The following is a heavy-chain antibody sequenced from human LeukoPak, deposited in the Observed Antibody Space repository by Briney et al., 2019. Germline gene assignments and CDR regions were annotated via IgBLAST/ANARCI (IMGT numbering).Heavy chain of an antibody. CDR2: INWNGGST. CDR1: GFTFGDYG. Sequence: GGSLRLSCAASGFTFGDYGMSWVRQAPGKGLEWVSGINWNGGSTGYADSVKGRFTISRDNAKNSLYLQMNSLRAEDTALYYCARAWGGATYDFWSGYVDVWGKGTTVTVSS. J-gene: IGHJ6*04. D-gene: IGHD3-3*01. CDR3: ARAWGGATYDFWSGYVDV. V-gene: IGHV3-20*04.